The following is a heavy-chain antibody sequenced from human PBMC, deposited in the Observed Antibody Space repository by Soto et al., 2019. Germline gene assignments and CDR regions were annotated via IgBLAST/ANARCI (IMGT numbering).Heavy chain of an antibody. D-gene: IGHD3-22*01. CDR1: GFTFSSYA. CDR2: ISYDGSNK. Sequence: GGSLRLSCAASGFTFSSYAMHWVRQAPGKGLEWVAVISYDGSNKYYADSVKGRFTISRDNSKNTLYLQMNSLRAEDTAVYYCARDLYYDSSGYPPHFDYWGQGTLVTVS. CDR3: ARDLYYDSSGYPPHFDY. V-gene: IGHV3-30-3*01. J-gene: IGHJ4*02.